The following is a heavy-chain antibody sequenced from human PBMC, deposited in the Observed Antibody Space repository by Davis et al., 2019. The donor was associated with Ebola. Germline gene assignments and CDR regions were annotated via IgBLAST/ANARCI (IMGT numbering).Heavy chain of an antibody. J-gene: IGHJ4*02. D-gene: IGHD3-10*01. CDR1: GFTFSNYA. CDR3: ARDPRVPMVRGAASFDY. CDR2: ISTFSTYM. V-gene: IGHV3-21*01. Sequence: GESLKISCAASGFTFSNYAMDWVRQAPGKGLEWVSSISTFSTYMYYADSVKGRFTISRDNAKSSLFLQMNSLRAEDTAVYYCARDPRVPMVRGAASFDYWGQGTLVTVSS.